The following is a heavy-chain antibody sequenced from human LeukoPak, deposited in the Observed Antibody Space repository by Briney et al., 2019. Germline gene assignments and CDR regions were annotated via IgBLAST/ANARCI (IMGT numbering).Heavy chain of an antibody. CDR3: ATHGSTQALANFDY. Sequence: GGSLRLSCAASGFTLSYYWMSWVRQAPGKGLEWVANIKEDGRDKYYVDSVKGRFTISRDNAKNSLYLQMNSLRAEDTAVYYCATHGSTQALANFDYWGQGTLVTVSS. CDR2: IKEDGRDK. V-gene: IGHV3-7*01. J-gene: IGHJ4*02. CDR1: GFTLSYYW. D-gene: IGHD3-10*01.